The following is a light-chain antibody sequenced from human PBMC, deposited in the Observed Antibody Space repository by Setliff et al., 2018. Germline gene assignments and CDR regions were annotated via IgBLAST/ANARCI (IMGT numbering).Light chain of an antibody. J-gene: IGLJ1*01. V-gene: IGLV2-14*01. Sequence: QSALTQPASVSGSPGQSITISCTGTSSDIGAYNFVSWYQQHPGKAPKAMIYEVTNRPSGVSNRFSGSKSGNTASLTISGLQAEDEADYYCSSYTSTSTLFVFGSGTKVTVL. CDR1: SSDIGAYNF. CDR2: EVT. CDR3: SSYTSTSTLFV.